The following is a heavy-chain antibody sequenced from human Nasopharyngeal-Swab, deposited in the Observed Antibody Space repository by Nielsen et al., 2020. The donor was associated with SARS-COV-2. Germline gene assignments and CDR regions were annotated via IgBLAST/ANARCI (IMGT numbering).Heavy chain of an antibody. J-gene: IGHJ6*02. Sequence: LSLTCAASGFTFSSYGMHWVRQAPGKGLEWVAVIWYDGSNKYYADSVKGRFTISRDNSKNTLYLQMNSLRAEDTAVYYCARENCGGDCYSPGYYYYGMDVWGQGTTVTASS. CDR2: IWYDGSNK. CDR3: ARENCGGDCYSPGYYYYGMDV. V-gene: IGHV3-33*01. D-gene: IGHD2-21*01. CDR1: GFTFSSYG.